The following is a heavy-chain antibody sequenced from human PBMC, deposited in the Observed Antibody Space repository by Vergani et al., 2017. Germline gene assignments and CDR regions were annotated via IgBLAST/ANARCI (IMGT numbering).Heavy chain of an antibody. V-gene: IGHV3-30*19. CDR3: ARESSSGWYGGVYYFDY. D-gene: IGHD6-19*01. Sequence: QVQLVESGGGVVQPGRSLRLSCAASGFTFSSYGMHWVRQAPGKGLEWVAVISYDGSNKYYADSVKGRFTISRDNSKNTLYLQMNSLRAEDTAVYYCARESSSGWYGGVYYFDYWGQGTLVTVSS. CDR1: GFTFSSYG. CDR2: ISYDGSNK. J-gene: IGHJ4*02.